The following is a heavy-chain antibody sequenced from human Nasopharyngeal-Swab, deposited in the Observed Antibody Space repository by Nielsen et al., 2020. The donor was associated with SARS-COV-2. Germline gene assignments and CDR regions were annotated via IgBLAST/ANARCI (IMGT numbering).Heavy chain of an antibody. V-gene: IGHV1-8*01. J-gene: IGHJ6*02. CDR2: MNPNSGNT. Sequence: ASVKVSCKASGYTFTSYDINWVRQATGQGLEWMGWMNPNSGNTGYAQKFQGRVTMTRNTSISTAYMELSSLRSEGTAVYYCARGEGRTVTTRYYGMDVWGQGTTVTVSS. CDR3: ARGEGRTVTTRYYGMDV. CDR1: GYTFTSYD. D-gene: IGHD4-17*01.